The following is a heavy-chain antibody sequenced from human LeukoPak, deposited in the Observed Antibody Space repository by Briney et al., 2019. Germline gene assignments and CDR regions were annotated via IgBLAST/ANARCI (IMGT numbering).Heavy chain of an antibody. Sequence: PSETLSLTCTVSGGSISSGGYYWSWIRQPPGKGLEWIGYIYHSGSTYYNPSLKSRVTISVDRSKNQFSLKLSSVTAADTAVYYCARGYSNYVHYYYYMDVWGQGTMVTVSS. V-gene: IGHV4-30-2*01. D-gene: IGHD4-11*01. CDR1: GGSISSGGYY. CDR3: ARGYSNYVHYYYYMDV. CDR2: IYHSGST. J-gene: IGHJ6*03.